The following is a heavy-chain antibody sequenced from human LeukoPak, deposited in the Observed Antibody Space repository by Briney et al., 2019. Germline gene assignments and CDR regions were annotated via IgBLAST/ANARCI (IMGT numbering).Heavy chain of an antibody. J-gene: IGHJ1*01. CDR2: INHSGST. V-gene: IGHV4-34*01. CDR1: GGSFSGYY. Sequence: SETLSLTCAVYGGSFSGYYWSWIRQPPGKGLEWIGEINHSGSTHYNPSLKSRLTIFVDTSKNQFSLKVNSVTAADTAVYYCARQDDDSSGYYYRNEYFQHWGQGTLVTVSS. D-gene: IGHD3-22*01. CDR3: ARQDDDSSGYYYRNEYFQH.